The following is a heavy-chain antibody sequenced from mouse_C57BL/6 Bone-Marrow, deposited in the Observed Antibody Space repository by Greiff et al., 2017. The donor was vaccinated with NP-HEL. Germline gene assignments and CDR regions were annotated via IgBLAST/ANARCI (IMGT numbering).Heavy chain of an antibody. CDR3: TRDRYGNFLFFDY. J-gene: IGHJ2*01. V-gene: IGHV5-9-1*02. D-gene: IGHD2-1*01. CDR1: GFTFSRYA. CDR2: ISRGGDYI. Sequence: EVKVQESGAGLVKPGGSLKLSCAASGFTFSRYAMSWVRQTPEKRLEWVAYISRGGDYIYYAATVKGRFTISRDNARNTLYLQLSSLKSEDTAMYNCTRDRYGNFLFFDYWGQGTTLTVSS.